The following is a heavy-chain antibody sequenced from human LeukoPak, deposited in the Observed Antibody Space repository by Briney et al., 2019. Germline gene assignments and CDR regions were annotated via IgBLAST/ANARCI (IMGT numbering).Heavy chain of an antibody. J-gene: IGHJ6*02. CDR1: GFTFRTYA. CDR3: GRDDWKGLGKLQPGAMDV. D-gene: IGHD3-16*01. CDR2: ISYDGSNK. Sequence: GGSLRLSCAASGFTFRTYAMHWVRQAPGKGLQWVTVISYDGSNKYYADSVKGRFTISRDNSKNTLYLQINSLRAEDTAVYYWGRDDWKGLGKLQPGAMDVGAQGTRVTVS. V-gene: IGHV3-30*01.